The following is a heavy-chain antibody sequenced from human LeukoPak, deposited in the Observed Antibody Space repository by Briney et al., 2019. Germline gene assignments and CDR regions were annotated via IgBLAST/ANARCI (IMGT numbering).Heavy chain of an antibody. CDR1: GFTFSSYA. CDR2: ISGSGGST. Sequence: GGSLRLSCAASGFTFSSYAMSWVRQAPGKGLEWVSAISGSGGSTYYADSAKGRFTISRDNSKNTLYLQMNRLRDEDTALFYSAKEVKDTGYYHLDNWGQGTLVTVSS. J-gene: IGHJ4*02. D-gene: IGHD3-3*01. CDR3: AKEVKDTGYYHLDN. V-gene: IGHV3-23*01.